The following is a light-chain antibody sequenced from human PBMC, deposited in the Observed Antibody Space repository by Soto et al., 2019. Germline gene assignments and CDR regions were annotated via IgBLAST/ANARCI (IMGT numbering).Light chain of an antibody. J-gene: IGKJ4*01. CDR3: QQYHNWPPLT. CDR1: QSINDN. Sequence: EIVMTQSPATLSVSPGERVTLSCRASQSINDNVAWYQQKTGQAPRLIMYSATTRATGIPARFSGSGSGTEFTLTISSLQSEDFAVYYCQQYHNWPPLTFGGGTKVEIK. CDR2: SAT. V-gene: IGKV3-15*01.